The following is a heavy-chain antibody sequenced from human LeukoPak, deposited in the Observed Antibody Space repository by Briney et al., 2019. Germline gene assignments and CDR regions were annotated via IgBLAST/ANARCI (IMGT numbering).Heavy chain of an antibody. D-gene: IGHD3-16*01. CDR1: GYTFTGYY. CDR2: INPNSGGT. J-gene: IGHJ6*03. Sequence: ASMKVSCKASGYTFTGYYMHWVRQAPGQGLEWMGWINPNSGGTNYAQKFQGRVTMTRDTSISTAYMELSRLRSDDTAVYYCARVVQITTPYYMDVWGKGTTVTVSS. CDR3: ARVVQITTPYYMDV. V-gene: IGHV1-2*02.